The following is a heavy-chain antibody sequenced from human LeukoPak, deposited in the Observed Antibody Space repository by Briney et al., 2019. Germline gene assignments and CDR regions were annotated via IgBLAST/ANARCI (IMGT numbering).Heavy chain of an antibody. CDR3: ATYPAVRPHRPLDY. CDR1: GFTFSSYA. V-gene: IGHV3-23*01. J-gene: IGHJ4*02. CDR2: ISGSGGST. D-gene: IGHD2-2*01. Sequence: GGSLRLSCAASGFTFSSYAMSWVRQAPGKGLEWVSAISGSGGSTYYADSVKGRFTISRDNSKYTLYLQMNSLRAEDTAVYYCATYPAVRPHRPLDYWGQGTLVTVSS.